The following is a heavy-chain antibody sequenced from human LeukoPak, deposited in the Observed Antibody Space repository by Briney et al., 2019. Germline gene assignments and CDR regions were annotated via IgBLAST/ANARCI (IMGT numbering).Heavy chain of an antibody. CDR3: ARDRGGYCSGGSCSRNYMDV. CDR2: IYYSGST. Sequence: PSETLSLTCTVSGGSISSSSYYWGWIRQPPGKGLEWIGSIYYSGSTYYNPSLKSRVTISVDTSKNQFSLQLNSVTPEDTAVYYCARDRGGYCSGGSCSRNYMDVWGKGTTVTVSS. D-gene: IGHD2-15*01. V-gene: IGHV4-39*07. CDR1: GGSISSSSYY. J-gene: IGHJ6*03.